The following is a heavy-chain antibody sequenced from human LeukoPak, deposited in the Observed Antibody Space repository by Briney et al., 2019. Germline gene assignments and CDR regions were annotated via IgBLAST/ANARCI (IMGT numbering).Heavy chain of an antibody. CDR2: ISTDGTDK. J-gene: IGHJ4*02. Sequence: SGGSLRLSCTASGFTFSNYAMHWVRQAPGRGLEWVAVISTDGTDKHYADSVKGRFTISRDWSKNTLSLQMSSLRPEDTALYYCARDRARAADYYFDYWGQGTLVAVSS. CDR3: ARDRARAADYYFDY. CDR1: GFTFSNYA. V-gene: IGHV3-30-3*01. D-gene: IGHD6-25*01.